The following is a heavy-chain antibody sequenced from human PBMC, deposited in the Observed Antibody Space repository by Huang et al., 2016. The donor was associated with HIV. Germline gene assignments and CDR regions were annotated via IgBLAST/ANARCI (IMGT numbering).Heavy chain of an antibody. CDR2: INHSGRT. CDR3: ARDNYYYGSGSYYKPRWEYYFDY. V-gene: IGHV4-34*01. J-gene: IGHJ4*02. Sequence: QVQLQQWGAGLLKPSETLSLTCAVYGGSFRDYYWSWIRQPPGTGLEWIGAINHSGRTNYNPSHKRRVTISVDTSKNQFSLKLSSVTAADTAVYYCARDNYYYGSGSYYKPRWEYYFDYWGQGTLVTVSS. D-gene: IGHD3-10*01. CDR1: GGSFRDYY.